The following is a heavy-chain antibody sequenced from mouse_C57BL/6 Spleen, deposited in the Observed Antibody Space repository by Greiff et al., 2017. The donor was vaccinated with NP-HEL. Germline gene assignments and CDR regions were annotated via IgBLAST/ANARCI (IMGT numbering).Heavy chain of an antibody. CDR1: GFTITNTY. CDR3: ARGTTVVDAGGFDY. D-gene: IGHD1-1*01. V-gene: IGHV14-3*01. J-gene: IGHJ2*01. CDR2: IDPANGDS. Sequence: EVQLQQSVAELVRPGASVKLSCTASGFTITNTYMHWVKQRPEQGLEWIGRIDPANGDSKSAPKFQGKATITADTSSTPATLQLRHLASKDTAIYSSARGTTVVDAGGFDYGGQGTTRTVSS.